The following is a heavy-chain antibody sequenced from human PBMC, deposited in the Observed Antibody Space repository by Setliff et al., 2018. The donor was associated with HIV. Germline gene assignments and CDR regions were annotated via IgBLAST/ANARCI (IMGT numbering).Heavy chain of an antibody. CDR3: ARGDTPMVIWGDYFDY. CDR1: GYTFTSYP. CDR2: INAGNGHT. J-gene: IGHJ4*02. Sequence: ASVKVSCKASGYTFTSYPLHWVRQAPGQRLEWMGWINAGNGHTKYSQKFQGRVTITRDTSASTAYMELSSLRSEDTAVYYCARGDTPMVIWGDYFDYWGQGTLVTVSS. V-gene: IGHV1-3*01. D-gene: IGHD5-18*01.